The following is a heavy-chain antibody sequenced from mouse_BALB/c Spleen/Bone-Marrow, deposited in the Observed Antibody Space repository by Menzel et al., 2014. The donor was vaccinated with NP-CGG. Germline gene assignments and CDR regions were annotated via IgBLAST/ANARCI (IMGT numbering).Heavy chain of an antibody. J-gene: IGHJ2*01. Sequence: VQLQQSGPELVKPGASVKMSCKASGYTFTDYYMDWVKQSHGESFEWIGRVNPYNGGTSYNQKFKGKATLTVDKSSSTAYMELNSLTSEDSAVYYCSCDYFDYWGQGTTLTVSS. V-gene: IGHV1-19*01. CDR2: VNPYNGGT. CDR1: GYTFTDYY. CDR3: SCDYFDY.